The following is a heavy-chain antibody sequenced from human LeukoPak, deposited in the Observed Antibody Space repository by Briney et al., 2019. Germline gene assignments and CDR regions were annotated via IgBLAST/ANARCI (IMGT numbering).Heavy chain of an antibody. J-gene: IGHJ6*02. V-gene: IGHV1-69*04. Sequence: ASVKVSCKASGGTFSSYAISWVRQAPGQGLEWMGRIIPILGIANYAQKFRGRVTITADKSTSTAYMELSSLRSEDTAVYYCARRMSLYGMDVWGQGTTVTVSS. CDR1: GGTFSSYA. CDR2: IIPILGIA. CDR3: ARRMSLYGMDV.